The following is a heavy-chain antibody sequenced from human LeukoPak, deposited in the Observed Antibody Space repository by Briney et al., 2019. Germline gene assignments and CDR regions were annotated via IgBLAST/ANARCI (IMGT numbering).Heavy chain of an antibody. CDR1: GFTFSNYD. CDR2: ISSSSSYI. Sequence: GGSLRLSCAASGFTFSNYDMNWVRQAPGKGLEWVSYISSSSSYIYYADSVKGRFTISRDNAKNSLYLQMNSLRAEDTAVYYCARDKDSSGYYQTALDYWGQGTLVTVSS. V-gene: IGHV3-21*05. CDR3: ARDKDSSGYYQTALDY. D-gene: IGHD3-22*01. J-gene: IGHJ4*02.